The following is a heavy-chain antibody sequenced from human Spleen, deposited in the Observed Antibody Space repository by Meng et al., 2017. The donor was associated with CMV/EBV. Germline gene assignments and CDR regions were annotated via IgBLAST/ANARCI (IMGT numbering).Heavy chain of an antibody. D-gene: IGHD2-2*01. Sequence: GGSLRLSCAASGFTFSSYAMSWVRQAPGKGLEWVSAISGSGGSTYYADSVKGRFTISRDNSKNTLYLQMNSLRAEDTAVYYCAKVVVPAAGYYYGMDVWGQGTTVTV. V-gene: IGHV3-23*01. CDR1: GFTFSSYA. CDR2: ISGSGGST. CDR3: AKVVVPAAGYYYGMDV. J-gene: IGHJ6*02.